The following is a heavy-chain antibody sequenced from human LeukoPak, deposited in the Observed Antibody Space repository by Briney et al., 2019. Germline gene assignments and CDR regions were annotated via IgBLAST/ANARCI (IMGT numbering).Heavy chain of an antibody. Sequence: GGTLRPSCAASGFTFSTYALNWLAQAPGKGLESPSAISDSGGAIFYADSVKGRFTMSRDNSKNSLFLQMNSLRAEDTALYYCARIGSAAFTDYWGQGTLVTVSS. CDR2: ISDSGGAI. CDR3: ARIGSAAFTDY. CDR1: GFTFSTYA. V-gene: IGHV3-23*01. D-gene: IGHD3-3*02. J-gene: IGHJ4*02.